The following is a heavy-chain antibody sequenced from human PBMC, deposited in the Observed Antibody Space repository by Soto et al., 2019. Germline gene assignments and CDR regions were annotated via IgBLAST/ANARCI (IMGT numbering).Heavy chain of an antibody. V-gene: IGHV1-18*01. CDR3: ARDGFYAGSGRYSYGYSPPRYYAMDG. J-gene: IGHJ6*02. CDR2: ICPFNDDT. D-gene: IGHD5-18*01. Sequence: QGQLVQSGTEVKQPGASVKVSCKTSGYTFINYGISWVRQTPGQGPEWMGWICPFNDDTKYAQKFQGRVTMTTDTSTRTAYMEMRSLRSDDTAIYYCARDGFYAGSGRYSYGYSPPRYYAMDGWGQGTTVTVSS. CDR1: GYTFINYG.